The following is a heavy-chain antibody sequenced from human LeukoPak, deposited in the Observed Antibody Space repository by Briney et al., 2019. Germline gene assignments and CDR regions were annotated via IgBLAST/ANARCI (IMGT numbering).Heavy chain of an antibody. V-gene: IGHV3-15*01. CDR1: GFTFSNAW. CDR2: VKSNTVGGTT. CDR3: VTEYYGSYNF. Sequence: GSLRLSCAASGFTFSNAWMSWVRQAPGKGLEWVGHVKSNTVGGTTDYAAPVKGRFTISRDDSKNTLYLQMNTLKTEDTALYYCVTEYYGSYNFWGQGALVTVSS. J-gene: IGHJ4*02. D-gene: IGHD1-26*01.